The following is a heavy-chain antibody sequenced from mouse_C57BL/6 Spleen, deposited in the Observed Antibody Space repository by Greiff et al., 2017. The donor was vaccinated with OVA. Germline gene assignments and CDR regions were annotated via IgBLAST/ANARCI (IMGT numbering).Heavy chain of an antibody. Sequence: EVQRVESGGGLVKPGGSLKLSCAASGFTFSSYTMSWVRQTPEKRLEWVATISGGGGNTYYPDSVKGRFTISRDNAKNTLYLQMSSLRSEDTALYYCARHTYFDYWGQGTTLTVSS. V-gene: IGHV5-9*01. CDR3: ARHTYFDY. CDR2: ISGGGGNT. CDR1: GFTFSSYT. J-gene: IGHJ2*01.